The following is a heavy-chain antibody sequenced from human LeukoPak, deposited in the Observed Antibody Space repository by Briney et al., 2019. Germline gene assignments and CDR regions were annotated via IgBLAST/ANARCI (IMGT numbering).Heavy chain of an antibody. Sequence: ASVKVSCKVSGYTLTELSMHWVRQAPGKGLEWMGGFDPEDGETIYAQKFQGRVTMTEDTSTDTAYMELSSLRSDDTAVYYCARASLFGVVIDIDFDYWGQGTLVTVSS. D-gene: IGHD3-3*01. CDR2: FDPEDGET. CDR1: GYTLTELS. V-gene: IGHV1-24*01. J-gene: IGHJ4*02. CDR3: ARASLFGVVIDIDFDY.